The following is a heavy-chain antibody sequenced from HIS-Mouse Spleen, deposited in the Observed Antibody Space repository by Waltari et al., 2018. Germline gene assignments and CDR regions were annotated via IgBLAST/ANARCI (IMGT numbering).Heavy chain of an antibody. Sequence: EVQLVESGGGLVKPGGSLRLSCAASGFPFSSYSMNWGRQAPGKGLEWVSSISSSSSYIYYADSVKGRFTISRDNAKNSLYLQMNSLRAEDTAVYYCARSPGIAAAGTDYWGQGTLVTVSS. V-gene: IGHV3-21*01. CDR1: GFPFSSYS. CDR2: ISSSSSYI. D-gene: IGHD6-13*01. CDR3: ARSPGIAAAGTDY. J-gene: IGHJ4*02.